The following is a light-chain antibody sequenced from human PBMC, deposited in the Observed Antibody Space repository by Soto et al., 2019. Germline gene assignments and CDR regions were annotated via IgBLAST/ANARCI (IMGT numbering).Light chain of an antibody. J-gene: IGLJ3*02. V-gene: IGLV1-44*01. Sequence: QSVLTQPPSASGTPGQRVTISCSGGSSNIGTNTVNWYQQFPRSAPKLLMYSSNQRPSGVPDRFSGSKSGTSASLAISGLQSEDEADYYCAAWDGSLNVVLFGGGTKLTVL. CDR1: SSNIGTNT. CDR3: AAWDGSLNVVL. CDR2: SSN.